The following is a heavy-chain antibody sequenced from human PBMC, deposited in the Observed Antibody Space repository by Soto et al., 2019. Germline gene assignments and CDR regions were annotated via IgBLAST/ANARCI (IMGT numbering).Heavy chain of an antibody. V-gene: IGHV3-7*03. Sequence: EVQLVASGGGLVQPGGSQRLSCAASGFIFSDSWISWLRQAPGKGLEWVANIKEDGSDKYYVDSVKGRFTISRDNAKGSVYLHMNSLRGEDTAVYYCASATRHSWDRWGQGSLVTVSS. CDR1: GFIFSDSW. CDR3: ASATRHSWDR. J-gene: IGHJ5*02. CDR2: IKEDGSDK. D-gene: IGHD6-13*01.